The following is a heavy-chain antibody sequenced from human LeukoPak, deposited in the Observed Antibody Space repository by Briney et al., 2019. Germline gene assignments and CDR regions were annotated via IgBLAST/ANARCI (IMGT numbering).Heavy chain of an antibody. Sequence: SETLSLTCTVSGGSISSGGYHWSWLRQHPGTGLEWIGYIYYSGSTYYNPSLKSRVTISVDTSKNQFSLKLSSVTAADTAVYYCARGRGYTYFDYWGQGTLVTVSS. V-gene: IGHV4-31*03. CDR3: ARGRGYTYFDY. D-gene: IGHD5-18*01. J-gene: IGHJ4*02. CDR2: IYYSGST. CDR1: GGSISSGGYH.